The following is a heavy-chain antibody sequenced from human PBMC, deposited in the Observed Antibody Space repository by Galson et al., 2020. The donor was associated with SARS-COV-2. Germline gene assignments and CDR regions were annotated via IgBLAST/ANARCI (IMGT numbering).Heavy chain of an antibody. CDR3: ARADSHDYSNYPGDDY. CDR2: ISAYNGNT. CDR1: GYTFTSYG. V-gene: IGHV1-18*01. Sequence: RQDASVKVSCKASGYTFTSYGISWVRQAPGQGLEWMGWISAYNGNTNYAQKLQGRVTMTTDTSTSTAYMELRSLRSDDTAVYYCARADSHDYSNYPGDDYWGQGTLVTVSS. D-gene: IGHD4-4*01. J-gene: IGHJ4*02.